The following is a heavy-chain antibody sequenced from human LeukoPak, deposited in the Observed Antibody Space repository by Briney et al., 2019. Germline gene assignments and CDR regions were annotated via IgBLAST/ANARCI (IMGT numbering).Heavy chain of an antibody. D-gene: IGHD2-21*01. V-gene: IGHV3-11*04. CDR2: ISGSGGST. CDR1: GGSISSGGYY. J-gene: IGHJ6*03. Sequence: LSLTCTVSGGSISSGGYYWSWIRQHPGKGLEWVSAISGSGGSTYYAESVKGRFTISRDNAKNSLYLQMNSLRVEDTAVYYCAVCGGARYYYYMDVWGKGTTVTVSS. CDR3: AVCGGARYYYYMDV.